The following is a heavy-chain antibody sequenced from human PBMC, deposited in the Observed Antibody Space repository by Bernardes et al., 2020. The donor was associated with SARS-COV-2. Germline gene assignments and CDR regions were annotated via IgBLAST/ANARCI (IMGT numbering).Heavy chain of an antibody. CDR1: GYSISSGYY. Sequence: SETLSLTCAVSGYSISSGYYWGWIRQPPGKGLEWIGSIYHSGSTYYNPSLKSRVTISVDTSKNQFSLKLSSVTAADTAVYYCARVLGDYDSFLRGFDYWGQGTMVTVSS. CDR2: IYHSGST. D-gene: IGHD5-12*01. V-gene: IGHV4-38-2*01. J-gene: IGHJ4*02. CDR3: ARVLGDYDSFLRGFDY.